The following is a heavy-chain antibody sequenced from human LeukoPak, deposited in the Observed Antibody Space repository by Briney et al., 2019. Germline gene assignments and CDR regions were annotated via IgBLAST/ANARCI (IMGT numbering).Heavy chain of an antibody. CDR2: IIPIFGTA. V-gene: IGHV1-69*13. D-gene: IGHD3-10*01. J-gene: IGHJ4*02. CDR3: ARAPYYYGSGSPPDY. Sequence: ASVKVSCKASGGTFSSYAISWVRQAPGQGLEWMGGIIPIFGTANYAQKFQGRVTITADEFTSTAYMELSSLRSEDTAVYYCARAPYYYGSGSPPDYWGQGTLVTVSS. CDR1: GGTFSSYA.